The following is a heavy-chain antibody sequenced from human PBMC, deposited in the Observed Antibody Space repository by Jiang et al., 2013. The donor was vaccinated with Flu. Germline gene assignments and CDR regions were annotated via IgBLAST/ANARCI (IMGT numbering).Heavy chain of an antibody. CDR3: ARSQPGIAVAGI. D-gene: IGHD6-19*01. Sequence: YWSWIRQPPGRGWSGLGKSIIVESTNXNPSLKSRVTISVDTSKNQXSLKLSSVTAADTAVYYCARSQPGIAVAGIWGQGTMVTVSS. CDR2: SIIVEST. J-gene: IGHJ3*02. V-gene: IGHV4-34*01. CDR1: Y.